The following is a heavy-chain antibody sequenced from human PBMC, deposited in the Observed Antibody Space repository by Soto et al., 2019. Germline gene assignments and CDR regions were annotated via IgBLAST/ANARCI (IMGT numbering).Heavy chain of an antibody. J-gene: IGHJ5*02. CDR2: INHSGST. Sequence: SETLSLTCAVYGGSFSGYYWSWIRQPPGKGLEWIGEINHSGSTNYNPSLKSRVTISVDTSKNQFSLKLSSVTAADTAVYYCARGEWFDPWGQGTLVTVSS. CDR1: GGSFSGYY. V-gene: IGHV4-34*01. CDR3: ARGEWFDP.